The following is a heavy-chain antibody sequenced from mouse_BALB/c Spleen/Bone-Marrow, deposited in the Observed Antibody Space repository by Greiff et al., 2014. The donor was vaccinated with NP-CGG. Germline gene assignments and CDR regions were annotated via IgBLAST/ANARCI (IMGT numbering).Heavy chain of an antibody. CDR2: ISSGGSYT. J-gene: IGHJ4*01. CDR1: GFSFSSYT. D-gene: IGHD1-1*01. CDR3: TRDPYYYGSSYATDY. Sequence: EVKLVESGGGLVKPGGSLKLSCAASGFSFSSYTMSWVRQTPEKSLEWVATISSGGSYTYYADSVKGRFTISRENAKNTLYMQMSSLKPEDTDMYYCTRDPYYYGSSYATDYWGQGTSVTVSS. V-gene: IGHV5-6-4*01.